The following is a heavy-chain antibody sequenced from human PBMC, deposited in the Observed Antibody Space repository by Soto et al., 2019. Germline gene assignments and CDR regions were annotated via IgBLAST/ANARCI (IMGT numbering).Heavy chain of an antibody. CDR3: ATSPIVVVPAAPGWFDP. CDR2: IIPILGIA. Sequence: ASVKVSSKASGGTFSSYTISWVRQAPGQGLEWIGRIIPILGIANYAQKFQGRVTITAGKSTSTAYMELSSLRSEDTAVYYCATSPIVVVPAAPGWFDPWGQGTLVTVSS. D-gene: IGHD2-2*01. CDR1: GGTFSSYT. V-gene: IGHV1-69*02. J-gene: IGHJ5*02.